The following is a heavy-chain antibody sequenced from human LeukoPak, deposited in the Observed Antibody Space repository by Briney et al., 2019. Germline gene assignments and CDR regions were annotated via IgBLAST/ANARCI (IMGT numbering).Heavy chain of an antibody. V-gene: IGHV3-30-3*01. CDR2: TSYDGSKK. J-gene: IGHJ4*02. D-gene: IGHD5-18*01. CDR1: GFTFRAHS. Sequence: GGSLRLSCAASGFTFRAHSMHWVRQAPGKGLEWVAFTSYDGSKKYYGDSVKGRFTISRDNSKNTLYLQMISLRAEDTAVYFCAKDLAGYSHGFFDFWGQGTLVTVSS. CDR3: AKDLAGYSHGFFDF.